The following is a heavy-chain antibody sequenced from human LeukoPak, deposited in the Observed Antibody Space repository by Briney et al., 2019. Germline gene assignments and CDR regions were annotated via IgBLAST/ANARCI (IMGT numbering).Heavy chain of an antibody. D-gene: IGHD2-2*01. V-gene: IGHV1-18*01. CDR3: ARDLVVLPAALDY. CDR1: GYTFTNYG. CDR2: ISAYNGNT. J-gene: IGHJ4*02. Sequence: ASVKVSCKASGYTFTNYGISWGRQAPGQGLEWMGWISAYNGNTNYAQKVQGRVTMTTDTSTSTAYMEMRSLRSDDTAVYYCARDLVVLPAALDYWGQGTLVTVSS.